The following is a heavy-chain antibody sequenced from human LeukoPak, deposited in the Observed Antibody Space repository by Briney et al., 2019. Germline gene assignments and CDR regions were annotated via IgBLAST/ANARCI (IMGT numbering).Heavy chain of an antibody. CDR1: GFTFNSYW. J-gene: IGHJ5*02. CDR3: ARDTIWFGEPTPTWFDP. D-gene: IGHD3-10*01. CDR2: IKQDGSEK. Sequence: PGGSLRLSCAASGFTFNSYWMSWVRQAPGKGLEWVANIKQDGSEKYYVDSVKGRFTISRDNARKSLFLQLNGLRAEDTAVYYCARDTIWFGEPTPTWFDPRGQGTRVTVSS. V-gene: IGHV3-7*01.